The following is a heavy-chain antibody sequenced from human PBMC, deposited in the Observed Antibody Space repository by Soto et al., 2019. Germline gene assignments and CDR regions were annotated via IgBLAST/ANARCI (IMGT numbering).Heavy chain of an antibody. CDR2: IYYSGSS. J-gene: IGHJ4*02. Sequence: QVQLQESGPGLVKPSQTLSLTCTVSGGSISSGGYYWSWIRQHPGKGLEWIGYIYYSGSSYYNPSLKSRVTISVDTSKNQCALKLSSVTAADTAVYYCARGLTIFGVESYGYYFDYWGQGTLVTVSS. CDR3: ARGLTIFGVESYGYYFDY. V-gene: IGHV4-31*03. D-gene: IGHD3-3*01. CDR1: GGSISSGGYY.